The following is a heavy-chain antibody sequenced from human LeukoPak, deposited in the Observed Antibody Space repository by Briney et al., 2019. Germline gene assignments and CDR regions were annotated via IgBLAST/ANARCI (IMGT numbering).Heavy chain of an antibody. CDR2: ISGSGGST. Sequence: PGGSLRLSCAASGFTFSSYAMSWVRQAPGKGLEWVSAISGSGGSTYYADSVKGRFTISRDNSKNTLYLQMNSLRAEDTAVYYCAKVANGYCSSTSCPLHFDYWGQGTLVTVSS. D-gene: IGHD2-2*03. J-gene: IGHJ4*02. CDR1: GFTFSSYA. V-gene: IGHV3-23*01. CDR3: AKVANGYCSSTSCPLHFDY.